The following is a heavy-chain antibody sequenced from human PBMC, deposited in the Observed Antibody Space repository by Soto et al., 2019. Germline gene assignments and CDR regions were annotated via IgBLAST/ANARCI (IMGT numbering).Heavy chain of an antibody. V-gene: IGHV4-59*01. CDR2: NYYSGST. CDR3: ARLTTGSGGYHGRYYYYYGMDV. Sequence: SETLSLTCTVSGGSISSYYWSWIRQPPGKGLEWIGYNYYSGSTNYNPSLKGRVTISVNTSKNQFSLKLRSVTAADTAVYYCARLTTGSGGYHGRYYYYYGMDVWGQGTTVTVSS. CDR1: GGSISSYY. J-gene: IGHJ6*02. D-gene: IGHD3-10*01.